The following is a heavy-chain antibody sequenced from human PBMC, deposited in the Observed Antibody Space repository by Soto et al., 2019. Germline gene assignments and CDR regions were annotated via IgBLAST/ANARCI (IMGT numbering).Heavy chain of an antibody. CDR3: ARDSMYSSSWYWFAP. CDR2: IWYDGSNK. J-gene: IGHJ5*02. V-gene: IGHV3-33*01. Sequence: GGSLRLSCAASGFTFSSYGMHWVRQAPGKGLEWVAVIWYDGSNKYYADSVKGRFTISRDNSKNTLYLQMNSLRAEDTAVYYCARDSMYSSSWYWFAPWGQGTLVTVSS. D-gene: IGHD6-13*01. CDR1: GFTFSSYG.